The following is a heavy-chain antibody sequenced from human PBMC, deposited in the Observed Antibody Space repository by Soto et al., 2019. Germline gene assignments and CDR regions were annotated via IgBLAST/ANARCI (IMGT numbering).Heavy chain of an antibody. Sequence: RASVKVSCKASGGTFSSYAISWVRQAPGQGLEWMGGIIPIFGTANYAQKFQGRVTITADESTSTAYMELSSLRSEDTAVYYCARADSSGYYPFDYWGQGTPVTVYS. D-gene: IGHD3-22*01. V-gene: IGHV1-69*13. CDR3: ARADSSGYYPFDY. J-gene: IGHJ4*02. CDR1: GGTFSSYA. CDR2: IIPIFGTA.